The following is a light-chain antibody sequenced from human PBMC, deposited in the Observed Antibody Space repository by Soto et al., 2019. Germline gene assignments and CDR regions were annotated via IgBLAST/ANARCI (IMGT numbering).Light chain of an antibody. J-gene: IGKJ3*01. Sequence: EIVVTQSPGILSVSPGDRATLSCRASQSVGRNLAWYQQKPGQAPTLLIYAASTRATGLPARFSGSGSGTDFTLTISSLQSEDFAVYYCQEYSKWPLFTFGHGTRVDIK. CDR1: QSVGRN. V-gene: IGKV3-15*01. CDR3: QEYSKWPLFT. CDR2: AAS.